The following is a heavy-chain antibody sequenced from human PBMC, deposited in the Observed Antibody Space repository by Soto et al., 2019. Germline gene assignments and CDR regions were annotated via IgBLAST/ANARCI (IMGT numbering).Heavy chain of an antibody. CDR1: GGSISSYY. CDR2: IYYSGST. Sequence: PSETLSLTCTVSGGSISSYYWSWIRQPPGKGLEWIGYIYYSGSTNYNPSLKSRVTMSVDTSKNQFSLRLSSVTAADTAVYYCGRGGGDYPWFDLWGQGTLVTVSS. J-gene: IGHJ5*02. V-gene: IGHV4-59*08. D-gene: IGHD4-17*01. CDR3: GRGGGDYPWFDL.